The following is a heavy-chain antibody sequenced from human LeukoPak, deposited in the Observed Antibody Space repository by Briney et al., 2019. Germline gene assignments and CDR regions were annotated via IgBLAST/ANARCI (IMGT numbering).Heavy chain of an antibody. J-gene: IGHJ5*02. D-gene: IGHD2-2*01. CDR3: AREPIVVVPAAMRENWFDP. CDR2: IKQDGSEK. Sequence: GGPLRLSCAASGFTFSSYWMSWVRQAPGKGLEWVANIKQDGSEKYYVDSVKGRFTISRDNAKNSLYLQMNSLRAEDTAVYYCAREPIVVVPAAMRENWFDPWGQGTLVTVSS. V-gene: IGHV3-7*01. CDR1: GFTFSSYW.